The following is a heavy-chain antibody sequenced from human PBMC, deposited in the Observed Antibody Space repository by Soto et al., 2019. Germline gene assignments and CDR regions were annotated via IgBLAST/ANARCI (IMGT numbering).Heavy chain of an antibody. J-gene: IGHJ4*02. CDR1: GTSVSDYY. Sequence: SETLSLTCSVSGTSVSDYYWSWIRQPAGKGLEHIGRIYTSGSTSYNPSLKSRVTMSMDTSQTQIYLNLTSVTAADTAVYYCARGGIQLSYAFDYWGQGTLVTVSS. CDR2: IYTSGST. CDR3: ARGGIQLSYAFDY. D-gene: IGHD5-18*01. V-gene: IGHV4-4*07.